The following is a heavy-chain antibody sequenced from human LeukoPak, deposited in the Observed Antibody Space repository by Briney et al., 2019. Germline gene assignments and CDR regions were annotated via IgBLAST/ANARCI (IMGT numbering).Heavy chain of an antibody. CDR3: ARSDPPPGGSYYFDY. CDR1: GGSISSYS. V-gene: IGHV4-59*01. J-gene: IGHJ4*02. D-gene: IGHD1-26*01. CDR2: IYYSGST. Sequence: SETLSLTCNVSGGSISSYSWTWIRQPPGKGLEWIGYIYYSGSTNYNPSLKSRVTISVDTSKNQFSLKLSSVTAADTAVYYCARSDPPPGGSYYFDYWGQGTLVTASS.